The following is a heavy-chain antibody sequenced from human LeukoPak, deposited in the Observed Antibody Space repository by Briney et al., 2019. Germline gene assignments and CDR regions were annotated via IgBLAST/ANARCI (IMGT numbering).Heavy chain of an antibody. J-gene: IGHJ4*02. CDR1: GFTFSSYS. CDR2: ISSASNTI. Sequence: GGSLRLSCAASGFTFSSYSMNWVRQAPGKGLEWVSYISSASNTIYYADSVKGRFTISRDNSKNTLYLQMHSLRAEDTAVYYCAKDRDNVGWNFDYWGQGTLVIVSS. V-gene: IGHV3-48*01. CDR3: AKDRDNVGWNFDY. D-gene: IGHD6-19*01.